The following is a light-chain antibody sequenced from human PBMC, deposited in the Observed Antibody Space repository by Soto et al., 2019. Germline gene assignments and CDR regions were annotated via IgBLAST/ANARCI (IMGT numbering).Light chain of an antibody. V-gene: IGLV4-69*01. CDR1: SGYSTYA. CDR2: INYDGTH. Sequence: QPVLTQSPSASASLGASVKLTCTLSSGYSTYAIAWHQQQSEKGPRFLMKINYDGTHSKGDGFFDRFSGSSSGAERHLTISSLQYEDEADYYCQSLGTGIQVFGGGTKLTVL. J-gene: IGLJ3*02. CDR3: QSLGTGIQV.